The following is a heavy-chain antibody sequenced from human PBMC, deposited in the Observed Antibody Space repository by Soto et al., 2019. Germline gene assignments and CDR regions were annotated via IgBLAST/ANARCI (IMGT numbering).Heavy chain of an antibody. Sequence: EVQLLESGGGLVQPGGSLRLSCTASGFTLSSHAMTWVRQAPGKGLEWVSGLSDSGISIYYADSVKDRLTISRDNSKNTLYLQIHTLRAEDTAVYYCAKVSSSWYAGFFDLWGQGTLVTVSS. CDR3: AKVSSSWYAGFFDL. CDR2: LSDSGISI. V-gene: IGHV3-23*01. CDR1: GFTLSSHA. J-gene: IGHJ4*02. D-gene: IGHD6-13*01.